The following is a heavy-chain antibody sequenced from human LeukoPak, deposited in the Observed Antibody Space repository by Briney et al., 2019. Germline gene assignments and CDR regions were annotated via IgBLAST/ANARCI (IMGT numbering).Heavy chain of an antibody. D-gene: IGHD3-3*01. CDR2: ISSSSSYI. CDR1: GFTFSSYS. Sequence: GGSLRLSCAASGFTFSSYSMNWVRQAPGKGLEWVSSISSSSSYIYYADSVKGRFTISRDNAKNSLYLQMNSLRAEDTAVYYCARDWSLYDFWSGYSNGYNWFDPWGQGTLATVSS. J-gene: IGHJ5*02. V-gene: IGHV3-21*01. CDR3: ARDWSLYDFWSGYSNGYNWFDP.